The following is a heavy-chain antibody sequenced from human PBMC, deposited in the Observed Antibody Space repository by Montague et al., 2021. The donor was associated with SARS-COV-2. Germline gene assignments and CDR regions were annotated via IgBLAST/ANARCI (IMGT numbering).Heavy chain of an antibody. CDR1: SGSISSFS. CDR3: ARGTAAGTNFDC. V-gene: IGHV4-59*01. Sequence: SETLSLTCIVSSGSISSFSWSWIRQAPGKALEWIGHLYYSGNTYYNPSLHSRLTISLDTFKNQFSLRLSSVTAADTAVYYCARGTAAGTNFDCWGQGTLVTVSS. D-gene: IGHD6-13*01. CDR2: LYYSGNT. J-gene: IGHJ4*02.